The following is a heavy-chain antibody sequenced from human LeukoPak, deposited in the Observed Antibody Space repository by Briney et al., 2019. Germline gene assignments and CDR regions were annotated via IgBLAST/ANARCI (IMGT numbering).Heavy chain of an antibody. CDR3: VKDRSGSYAFDI. V-gene: IGHV3-64D*08. CDR2: IGSSGATT. Sequence: GGSMGLSCSASGFTFSTYTMHWVRQAPGKGLEYVSSIGSSGATTYYADSVKGRFTISRDNSKNTLYLRMSSLRAEDTAVYCCVKDRSGSYAFDIWGQGTMVTVSS. J-gene: IGHJ3*02. CDR1: GFTFSTYT. D-gene: IGHD1-26*01.